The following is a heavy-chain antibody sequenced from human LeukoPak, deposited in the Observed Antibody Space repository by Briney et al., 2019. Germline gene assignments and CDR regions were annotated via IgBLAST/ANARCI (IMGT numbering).Heavy chain of an antibody. D-gene: IGHD3-22*01. CDR2: IYHSGST. V-gene: IGHV4-38-2*02. CDR3: ARGSGYGAFNY. Sequence: SETLSLTCTVSGYSISSGYYWGWIRQPPGKGLEWIGSIYHSGSTNYNPSLKSRVTISVDKSKNQFSLKLSSVTAADTAVYYCARGSGYGAFNYWGQGTLVTVSS. J-gene: IGHJ4*02. CDR1: GYSISSGYY.